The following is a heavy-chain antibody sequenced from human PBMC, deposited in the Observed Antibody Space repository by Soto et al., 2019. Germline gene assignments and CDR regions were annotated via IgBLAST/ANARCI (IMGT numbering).Heavy chain of an antibody. J-gene: IGHJ5*02. D-gene: IGHD6-13*01. Sequence: QVQLQESGPGLVKPSETLSLTCTVSGGSISSYYWSWMRQPPGKGLEWIGYIFYTGSTNYKPSLTSRVTISVDTSKNQFSLKLTSVTAADTAVYYCARGSTSSLYWFDPWGPGTLVTVSS. CDR3: ARGSTSSLYWFDP. CDR1: GGSISSYY. V-gene: IGHV4-59*01. CDR2: IFYTGST.